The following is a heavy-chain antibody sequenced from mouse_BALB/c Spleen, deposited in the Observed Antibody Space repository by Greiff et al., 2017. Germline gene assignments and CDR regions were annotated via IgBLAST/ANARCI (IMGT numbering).Heavy chain of an antibody. CDR3: ARSTGPDY. CDR2: IYPGNGDT. Sequence: QVQLLQPGAELVKPGASVKMSCKASGYTFTSYNMHWVKQTPGQGLEWIGAIYPGNGDTSYNQKFKGKATLTSDKSSSTAYMELSSLTSEDSAVYYYARSTGPDYWGQGTTLTVSS. CDR1: GYTFTSYN. D-gene: IGHD4-1*02. V-gene: IGHV1-12*01. J-gene: IGHJ2*01.